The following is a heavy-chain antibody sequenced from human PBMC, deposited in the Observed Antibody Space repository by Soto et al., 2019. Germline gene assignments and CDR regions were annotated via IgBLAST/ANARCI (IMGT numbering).Heavy chain of an antibody. Sequence: QVQLVQSGAEVKKPGASVKVSCKASGDTFTDYYINWVRQAPGQGLEWMGTVNPSGGHTTYAQHFLGRMTMTMDTSTSTLYMELTSLTSEDTAVYYCARGGHVVVVTAAVDYWGQGTLVTVSS. CDR1: GDTFTDYY. J-gene: IGHJ4*02. CDR2: VNPSGGHT. V-gene: IGHV1-46*01. D-gene: IGHD2-21*02. CDR3: ARGGHVVVVTAAVDY.